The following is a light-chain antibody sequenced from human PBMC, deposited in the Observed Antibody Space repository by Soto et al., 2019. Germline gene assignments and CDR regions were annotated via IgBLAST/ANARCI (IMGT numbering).Light chain of an antibody. CDR2: KAS. CDR1: QSISSW. CDR3: QQYNSYSWT. V-gene: IGKV1-5*03. Sequence: DIQMTQSPSTLSASVGDRVTITCRASQSISSWLAWYQQKPGKAPKPLIYKASSLGSGVPSRFSGSGSGTEFTLTISSLQPDDFATYYCQQYNSYSWTFGQGAKVEIK. J-gene: IGKJ1*01.